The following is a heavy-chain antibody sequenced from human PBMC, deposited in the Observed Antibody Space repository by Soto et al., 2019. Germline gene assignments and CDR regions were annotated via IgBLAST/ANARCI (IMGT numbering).Heavy chain of an antibody. J-gene: IGHJ5*02. CDR1: GGSISSSSYY. V-gene: IGHV4-39*01. D-gene: IGHD3-10*01. CDR2: IYYSGST. CDR3: ARRRRLPMVRGYPVDP. Sequence: QLQLQESGPGLVKPSETLSLTCTVSGGSISSSSYYWGWIRQPPGKGLEWIGSIYYSGSTYYNPSLKSRVTISVDTSKTQFSLKLSSVTAADTAVYYCARRRRLPMVRGYPVDPWGQGTLVTVSS.